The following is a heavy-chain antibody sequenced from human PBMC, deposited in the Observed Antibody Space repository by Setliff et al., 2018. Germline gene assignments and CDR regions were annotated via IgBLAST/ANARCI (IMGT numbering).Heavy chain of an antibody. V-gene: IGHV1-18*01. CDR1: GYTFTNYG. CDR2: ISAYDGNT. Sequence: ASVKVSCKSSGYTFTNYGITWVRQAPGQGPEWMGWISAYDGNTKFAQNIQGRVTMTSDTSTNTVYLEVSSLRSEDTAVYFCARDRFYNSWSGTSITAPHDAFDIWGQGTMVTVSS. CDR3: ARDRFYNSWSGTSITAPHDAFDI. D-gene: IGHD3-3*01. J-gene: IGHJ3*02.